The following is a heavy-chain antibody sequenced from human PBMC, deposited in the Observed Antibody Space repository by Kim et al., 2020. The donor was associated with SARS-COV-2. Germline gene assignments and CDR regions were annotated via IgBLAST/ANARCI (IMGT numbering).Heavy chain of an antibody. D-gene: IGHD1-1*01. J-gene: IGHJ4*02. CDR2: I. Sequence: IYYAASAKGRFTISRDNAKSSLYLQMNSLRDEDTAVYYCARGVASNDIDYWSQGTLVTVSS. V-gene: IGHV3-48*02. CDR3: ARGVASNDIDY.